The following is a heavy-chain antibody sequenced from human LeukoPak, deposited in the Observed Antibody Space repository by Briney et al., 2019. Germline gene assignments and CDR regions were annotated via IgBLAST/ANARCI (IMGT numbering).Heavy chain of an antibody. Sequence: SETLSLTCTVSGGSINSYYWSWIWQPAGKGLEWIGRIYSSGTTIYNSPLKSRVTMSVDTSKNQMSLKLNSVTAADTAVYYCARSMYYEFCSGPFDYWGQGILVTVSS. CDR2: IYSSGTT. CDR1: GGSINSYY. CDR3: ARSMYYEFCSGPFDY. J-gene: IGHJ4*02. V-gene: IGHV4-4*07. D-gene: IGHD3-3*01.